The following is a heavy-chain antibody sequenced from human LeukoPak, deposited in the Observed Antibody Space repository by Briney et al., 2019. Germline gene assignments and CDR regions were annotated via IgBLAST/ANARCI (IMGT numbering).Heavy chain of an antibody. V-gene: IGHV3-7*01. D-gene: IGHD6-19*01. CDR2: IKQDGSEK. CDR3: ARDRLPSGWYYYYGMDV. J-gene: IGHJ6*02. Sequence: GGSLRLSCAASGFTFSSYWMSWVRQAPGKGLGWVANIKQDGSEKYYVDSVKGRFTISRDNAKNSLYLQMNSLRAEDTAVYYCARDRLPSGWYYYYGMDVWGQGTTVTVSS. CDR1: GFTFSSYW.